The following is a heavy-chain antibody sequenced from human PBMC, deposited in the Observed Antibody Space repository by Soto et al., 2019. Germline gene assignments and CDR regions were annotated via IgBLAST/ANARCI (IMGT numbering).Heavy chain of an antibody. CDR3: ARSSSQPLDI. J-gene: IGHJ3*02. D-gene: IGHD6-13*01. CDR2: ISSSSSYI. Sequence: GGSLRLSYAASGFTFSSYSINWVRQAPGKGLEWVSSISSSSSYIYYADSVKGRFTISRDNAKNSLYLQMNSLRAEDTAVYYCARSSSQPLDIWGQGTMVTVSS. V-gene: IGHV3-21*01. CDR1: GFTFSSYS.